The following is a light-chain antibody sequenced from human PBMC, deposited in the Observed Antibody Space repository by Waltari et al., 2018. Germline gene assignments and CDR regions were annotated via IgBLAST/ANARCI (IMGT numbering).Light chain of an antibody. V-gene: IGLV2-23*02. Sequence: QSALTQPASVSGSPGQSITVSCTGTSSDVGSYNLVSWYQHNPPKAPKLMIYEVSKRPSGVSNRFSGSKSGNTASLTISGLQPEDEADYYCCSYAGANTYVFGSGTKVTVL. CDR3: CSYAGANTYV. CDR1: SSDVGSYNL. CDR2: EVS. J-gene: IGLJ1*01.